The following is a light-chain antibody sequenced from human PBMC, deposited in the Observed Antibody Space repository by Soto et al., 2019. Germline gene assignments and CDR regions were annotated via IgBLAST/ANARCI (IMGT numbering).Light chain of an antibody. CDR1: QGVRDD. CDR2: SAS. V-gene: IGKV1-6*01. J-gene: IGKJ5*01. Sequence: IQMTQSPSSLSASVGDRVTITCRASQGVRDDVGWYQQKPGKAPKLLIYSASTLQSGVPSRFSGSGSGTDFTLTISGLQPEDFVINWCLQGCTFSLSFG. CDR3: LQGCTFSLS.